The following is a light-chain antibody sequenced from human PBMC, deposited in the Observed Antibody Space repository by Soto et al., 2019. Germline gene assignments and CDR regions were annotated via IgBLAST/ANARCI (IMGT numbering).Light chain of an antibody. CDR2: AAS. CDR3: QQLNSYPRT. Sequence: DIQLTQSPSFLSASVGDRVTITCRASQGISSYLAWYQQKPGKAPKLLIYAASPLQSGVPSRFSGIGSGTEFTLPISSLQPEDFSTYYCQQLNSYPRTFGQGTKVVIK. J-gene: IGKJ1*01. CDR1: QGISSY. V-gene: IGKV1-9*01.